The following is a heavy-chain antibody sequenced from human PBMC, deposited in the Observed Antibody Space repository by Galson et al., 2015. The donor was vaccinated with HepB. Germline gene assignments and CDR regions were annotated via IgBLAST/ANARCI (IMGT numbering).Heavy chain of an antibody. J-gene: IGHJ4*02. D-gene: IGHD3-10*01. CDR3: ARGSSAVRYYGSGSYYPLDY. CDR2: IWYDGSNK. CDR1: GFTFSSYW. Sequence: SLRLSCAASGFTFSSYWMSWVRQAPGKGLEWVAVIWYDGSNKYYADSVKGRFTISRDNSRNTLYLQMNSLRAEDTAVYYCARGSSAVRYYGSGSYYPLDYWGQGTLVTVSS. V-gene: IGHV3-33*08.